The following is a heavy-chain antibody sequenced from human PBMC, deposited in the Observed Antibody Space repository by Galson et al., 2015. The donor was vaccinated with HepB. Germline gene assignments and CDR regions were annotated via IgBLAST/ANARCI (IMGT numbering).Heavy chain of an antibody. V-gene: IGHV4-59*01. CDR1: GGSISSYY. CDR3: ARGNPYSSSQLNY. D-gene: IGHD6-13*01. J-gene: IGHJ4*02. Sequence: TLSLTCTVSGGSISSYYWSWIRQPPGKGLEWIGYIYYSGSTNYNPSLKSRVTISVDTSKNQFSLKLSSVTAADTAVYYCARGNPYSSSQLNYWGQGTLVTVSS. CDR2: IYYSGST.